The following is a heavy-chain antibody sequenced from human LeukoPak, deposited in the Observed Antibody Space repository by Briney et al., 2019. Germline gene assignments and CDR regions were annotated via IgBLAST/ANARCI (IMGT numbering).Heavy chain of an antibody. J-gene: IGHJ5*02. V-gene: IGHV4-4*07. CDR3: ARSLPAAGSRDWFDP. D-gene: IGHD2-2*01. Sequence: KPSETLSLTCTVSGGSITGYHWSWIRQSAGKGLEWIGRLHTSGSGSATFNPSLQSRVTVSIDKSKNQFSLNLISVTAADTAVYYCARSLPAAGSRDWFDPWGQGTLVTVSS. CDR2: LHTSGSGSA. CDR1: GGSITGYH.